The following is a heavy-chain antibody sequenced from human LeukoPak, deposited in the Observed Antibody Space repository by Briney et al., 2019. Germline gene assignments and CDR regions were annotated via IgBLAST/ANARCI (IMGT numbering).Heavy chain of an antibody. CDR2: ISYDGSNK. CDR1: GFTFGSYA. D-gene: IGHD2-21*02. Sequence: GGSLSPSCAASGFTFGSYAMHWVRQAPGRGLEWVAVISYDGSNKYYADSVKGRFTISRDNSKNTLYLQMNSLRAEDTAVYYCARLPLVTAAAWGQGTLVTVSS. CDR3: ARLPLVTAAA. J-gene: IGHJ5*02. V-gene: IGHV3-30*04.